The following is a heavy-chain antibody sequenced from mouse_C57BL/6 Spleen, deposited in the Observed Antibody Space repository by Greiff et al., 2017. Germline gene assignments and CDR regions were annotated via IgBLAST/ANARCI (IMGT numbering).Heavy chain of an antibody. J-gene: IGHJ2*01. CDR2: IYPSDSET. Sequence: VQLQQPGAELVRPGSSVKLSCKASGYTFTSYWMDWVKQRPGQGLEWIGNIYPSDSETHYNQKFKDKATLTVDKSSSTAYMQLSSLTSEDSAVYYCARSPTALDYWGQGTTLTVSS. CDR1: GYTFTSYW. CDR3: ARSPTALDY. D-gene: IGHD1-2*01. V-gene: IGHV1-61*01.